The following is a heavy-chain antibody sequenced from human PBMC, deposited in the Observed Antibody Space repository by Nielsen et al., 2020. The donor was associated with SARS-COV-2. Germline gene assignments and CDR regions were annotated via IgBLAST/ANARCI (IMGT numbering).Heavy chain of an antibody. D-gene: IGHD3-16*01. Sequence: GESLKISCKGYGYSFSTNWLAWVRQTPGKGLEWMGMVYPDDSDTRYSPSFQGQVTISVDKSIRTAFLQWNSLKASDTAMYYCARRSIGDTNWLDPWGQGTLVTVSS. CDR3: ARRSIGDTNWLDP. V-gene: IGHV5-51*01. J-gene: IGHJ5*02. CDR1: GYSFSTNW. CDR2: VYPDDSDT.